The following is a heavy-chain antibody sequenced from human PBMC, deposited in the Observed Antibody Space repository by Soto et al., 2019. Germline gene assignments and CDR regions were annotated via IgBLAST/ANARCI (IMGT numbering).Heavy chain of an antibody. J-gene: IGHJ5*02. D-gene: IGHD6-13*01. Sequence: QVQLQESGPGLVKPSQTLSLTCTVSGGSISSGGYYWSWIRQHPGKGLEWIGYIYYSGSTYYNPSLMSRVTISVDTSKNQFSLKLSSVTAADTAVYYCAREAAAAGGDWFDPWGQGTLVTVSS. CDR1: GGSISSGGYY. V-gene: IGHV4-31*03. CDR3: AREAAAAGGDWFDP. CDR2: IYYSGST.